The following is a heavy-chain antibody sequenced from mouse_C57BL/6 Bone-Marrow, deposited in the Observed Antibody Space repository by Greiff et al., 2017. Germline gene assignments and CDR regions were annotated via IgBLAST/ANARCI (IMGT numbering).Heavy chain of an antibody. CDR3: ARPYYSNYWYCDV. Sequence: VQLQQPGAELVKPGASVKMSCKASGYTFTSYWITWVKQRPGQGLEWIGDSYPGSGSTNYNEKFKSKATLTVDTSSSTAYMQLSSLTSEDSAVYYCARPYYSNYWYCDVWGTGTTVTVSS. J-gene: IGHJ1*03. D-gene: IGHD2-5*01. V-gene: IGHV1-55*01. CDR1: GYTFTSYW. CDR2: SYPGSGST.